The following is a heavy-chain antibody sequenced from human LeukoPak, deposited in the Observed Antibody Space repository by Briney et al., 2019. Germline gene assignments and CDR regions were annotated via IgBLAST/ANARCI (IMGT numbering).Heavy chain of an antibody. CDR2: ILFDGSNK. Sequence: GGSLRLSCAASGFSFSRYGMHWVRQAPGKGLEWVAFILFDGSNKYYTDSVRSRFTISRDNSKNILYLQMNSLGAEDTALYYCAKDCGGDCHVYCWGQGTLVTVSS. V-gene: IGHV3-30*02. CDR1: GFSFSRYG. J-gene: IGHJ4*02. CDR3: AKDCGGDCHVYC. D-gene: IGHD2-21*02.